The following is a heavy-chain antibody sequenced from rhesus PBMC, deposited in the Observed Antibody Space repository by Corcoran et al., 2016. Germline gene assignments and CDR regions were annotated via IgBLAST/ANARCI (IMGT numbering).Heavy chain of an antibody. CDR2: IYWNDSK. Sequence: QVTLKESGPALVKPTQTLTLTCPFSGFSITTTVTGVGWIRQPPGKALEWLAIIYWNDSKYYSTSRKNILTISKDTAKNQVVLTMTNMDPVDTATYFCARVRYCSGGVCYLYFDYWGQGVLVTVSS. V-gene: IGHV2-95*01. CDR1: GFSITTTVTG. J-gene: IGHJ4*01. CDR3: ARVRYCSGGVCYLYFDY. D-gene: IGHD2-39*02.